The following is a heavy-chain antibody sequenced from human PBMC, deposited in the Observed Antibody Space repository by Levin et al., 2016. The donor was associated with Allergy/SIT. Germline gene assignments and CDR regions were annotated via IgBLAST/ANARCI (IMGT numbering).Heavy chain of an antibody. CDR2: LDPTDSYS. CDR1: GHNFTNYW. D-gene: IGHD5-24*01. V-gene: IGHV5-10-1*01. J-gene: IGHJ3*01. CDR3: ARVPGVYINPEADGFDV. Sequence: ASVKVSCKASGHNFTNYWVNWVRQMPGKGLEWMGRLDPTDSYSDYGPSFQGHVTISIDKSTATAFLQWNSLKASDTATYYCARVPGVYINPEADGFDVWGQGTMVIVSS.